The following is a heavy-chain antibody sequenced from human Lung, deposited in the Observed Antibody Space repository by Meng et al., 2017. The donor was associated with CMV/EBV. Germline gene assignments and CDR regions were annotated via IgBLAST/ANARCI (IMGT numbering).Heavy chain of an antibody. J-gene: IGHJ6*02. D-gene: IGHD2-21*02. CDR1: GFTFDDFA. CDR3: AKGGGERVTFDAMDV. V-gene: IGHV3-9*01. Sequence: GGSLRLXCAASGFTFDDFAMHWVRQIPGEGLEWVSGISGNTGFIGYADSVKGRFTISRDNAKKTLTLQMNILTVEDTALYYFAKGGGERVTFDAMDVWGQGXAVTVSS. CDR2: ISGNTGFI.